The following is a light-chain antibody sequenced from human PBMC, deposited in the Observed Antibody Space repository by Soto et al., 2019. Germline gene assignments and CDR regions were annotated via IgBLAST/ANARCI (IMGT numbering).Light chain of an antibody. J-gene: IGLJ3*02. Sequence: QPVLTQSSSASASLGSSVKLTCTLSSGHSSFIIAWHQQQPGKAPRFLMKLEGDGSYDKGSGVPDRFSGSSSGADRYLTSSNLQFEDEADYYCETWDDNTWVFGGGTKLTVL. CDR2: LEGDGSY. CDR3: ETWDDNTWV. CDR1: SGHSSFI. V-gene: IGLV4-60*02.